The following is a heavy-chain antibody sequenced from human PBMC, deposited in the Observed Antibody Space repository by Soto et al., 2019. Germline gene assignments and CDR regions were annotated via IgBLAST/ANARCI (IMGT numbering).Heavy chain of an antibody. CDR2: ISGGGGNS. CDR1: GFNFGDYT. D-gene: IGHD3-3*01. V-gene: IGHV3-23*01. CDR3: AKETFGVGWTIDF. Sequence: QLLESGGGLVQPGGSRRLSCAASGFNFGDYTMTWVRQAPGKGLVWIWTISGGGGNSYYADVVKGRFTITRDNSKNTRYLKITSLKGEETALYFSAKETFGVGWTIDFWGQGTLVTVSS. J-gene: IGHJ4*02.